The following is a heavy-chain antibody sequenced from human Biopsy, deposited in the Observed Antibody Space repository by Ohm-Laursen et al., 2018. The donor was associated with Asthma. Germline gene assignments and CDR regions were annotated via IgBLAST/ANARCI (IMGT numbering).Heavy chain of an antibody. Sequence: SVKVSCKPLGGTFNTYVIGWVRQAPGQGLEWMGGINSVFGTTTYPQKFQDRVTITADDSMSTVYMELSSLRSEDAAVYYCARKAGSCISRTCYSLDFWGQGTLVTVSS. V-gene: IGHV1-69*13. D-gene: IGHD2-2*01. J-gene: IGHJ4*02. CDR1: GGTFNTYV. CDR3: ARKAGSCISRTCYSLDF. CDR2: INSVFGTT.